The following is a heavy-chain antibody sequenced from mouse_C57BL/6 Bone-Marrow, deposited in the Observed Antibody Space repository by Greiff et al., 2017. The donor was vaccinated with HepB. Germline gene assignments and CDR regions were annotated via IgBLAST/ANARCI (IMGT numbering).Heavy chain of an antibody. CDR2: INPGSGGT. J-gene: IGHJ2*01. CDR1: GYAFTNYL. D-gene: IGHD2-1*01. V-gene: IGHV1-54*01. Sequence: VMLVESGAELVRPGTSVKVSCKASGYAFTNYLIEWVKQRPGQGLEWIGVINPGSGGTNYNEKFKGKATLTADKSSSTAYMQLSSLTSEDSAVYFCARFGNYCYFDYWGQGTTLTVSS. CDR3: ARFGNYCYFDY.